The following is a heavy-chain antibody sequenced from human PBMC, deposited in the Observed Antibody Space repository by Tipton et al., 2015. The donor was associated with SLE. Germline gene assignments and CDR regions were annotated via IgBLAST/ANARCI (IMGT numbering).Heavy chain of an antibody. J-gene: IGHJ6*02. Sequence: TLSLTCAVYGGSLSGYYWSWICQAPGKGLEWIGCVYDSGSTNYNPSLKSRVTVSIDTSKNQFSLTLSSVTAADTALYYCARIREIRWYAMDVWGQGTTVIVPS. CDR1: GGSLSGYY. V-gene: IGHV4-59*08. D-gene: IGHD2-15*01. CDR3: ARIREIRWYAMDV. CDR2: VYDSGST.